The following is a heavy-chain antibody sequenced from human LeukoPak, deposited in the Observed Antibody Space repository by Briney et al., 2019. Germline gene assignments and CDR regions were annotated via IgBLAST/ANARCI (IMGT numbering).Heavy chain of an antibody. CDR2: INPNSGGA. CDR1: GYTFTDYY. J-gene: IGHJ5*02. Sequence: ASVRVSCKASGYTFTDYYLHWGRQAPGQGREGMGWINPNSGGANFALNFQGRVTITRATSISTAYMELSRLTSDDTAVYYCARGVGSSWFDPWGQGTLVTVSS. V-gene: IGHV1-2*02. CDR3: ARGVGSSWFDP. D-gene: IGHD6-13*01.